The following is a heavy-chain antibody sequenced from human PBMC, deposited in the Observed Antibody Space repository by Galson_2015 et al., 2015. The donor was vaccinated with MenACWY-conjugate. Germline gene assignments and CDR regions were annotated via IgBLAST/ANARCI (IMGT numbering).Heavy chain of an antibody. Sequence: QSGAEVKKPGESLTISCKASGYSFTSYNMHWVRQAPGQGLEWMGIINPSSGSTTYTQKFQGTVTMTRDTSTSTVYMELSSLRSDDTAVYFCTREVHGGSFYWSQGPVVTVSS. J-gene: IGHJ4*02. CDR1: GYSFTSYN. V-gene: IGHV1-46*03. CDR3: TREVHGGSFY. CDR2: INPSSGST. D-gene: IGHD1-26*01.